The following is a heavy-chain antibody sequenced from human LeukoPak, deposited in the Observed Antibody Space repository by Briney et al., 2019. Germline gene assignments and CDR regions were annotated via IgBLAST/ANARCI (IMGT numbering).Heavy chain of an antibody. J-gene: IGHJ5*02. D-gene: IGHD3-22*01. V-gene: IGHV7-4-1*02. CDR2: INTNTGNP. CDR1: GYTFTDYY. Sequence: ASVKVSCKASGYTFTDYYIQWVRQAPGQGLEWMGWINTNTGNPTYAQGFTGRFVFSLDTSVSTAYLQISSLKAEDTAVYYCARARGSGYYYELDPWGQGTLVTVSS. CDR3: ARARGSGYYYELDP.